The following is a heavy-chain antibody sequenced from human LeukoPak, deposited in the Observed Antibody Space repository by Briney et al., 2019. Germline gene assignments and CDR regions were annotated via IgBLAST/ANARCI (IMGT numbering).Heavy chain of an antibody. CDR3: ATEGEEWTNFDY. D-gene: IGHD3-3*01. CDR1: GITFSTTG. J-gene: IGHJ4*02. Sequence: GGSLRLSCAVSGITFSTTGLHWVRQAPGKGLEWVAMISPDGGTTFYTDSMKGRLTISRDNSNNTLYLQMNSLRLEDTALYYCATEGEEWTNFDYWGQGTLVTVSS. V-gene: IGHV3-30*04. CDR2: ISPDGGTT.